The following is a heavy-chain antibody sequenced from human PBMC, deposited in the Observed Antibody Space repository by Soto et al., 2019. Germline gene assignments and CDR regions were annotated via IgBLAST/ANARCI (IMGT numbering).Heavy chain of an antibody. CDR1: GFTFDDFA. V-gene: IGHV3-9*01. Sequence: EVQLVESGGGLVQPGRSLRLSCAASGFTFDDFAMHWVRQPPGKGLEWVSIITWNSGTIAYADFVKGRFTISRDNAKNSLYLQMNSLRAEDTALYFCAKDSGRDGYTPFDYWGQGTLVTVSS. J-gene: IGHJ4*02. CDR3: AKDSGRDGYTPFDY. CDR2: ITWNSGTI. D-gene: IGHD5-12*01.